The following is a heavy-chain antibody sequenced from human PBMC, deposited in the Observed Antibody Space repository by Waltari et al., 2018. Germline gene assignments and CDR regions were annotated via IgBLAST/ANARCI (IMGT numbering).Heavy chain of an antibody. V-gene: IGHV3-30*18. CDR2: IWYDGSNK. Sequence: QVQLVESGGGVVQPGRSLRLSCAASGFTFSSYGMRWARQAPGKGLEWVAVIWYDGSNKYYADSVKGRFTISRDNSKNTLYLQMNSLRAEDTAMYYCAKGRWELLPFDYWGQGTLVTVSS. CDR3: AKGRWELLPFDY. CDR1: GFTFSSYG. J-gene: IGHJ4*02. D-gene: IGHD1-26*01.